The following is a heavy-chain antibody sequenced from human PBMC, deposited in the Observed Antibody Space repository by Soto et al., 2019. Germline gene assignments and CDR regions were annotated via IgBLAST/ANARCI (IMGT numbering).Heavy chain of an antibody. V-gene: IGHV3-23*01. CDR2: TGLNGRTT. D-gene: IGHD2-2*01. CDR3: ATVHSTSRSFDY. Sequence: EVQLLESGGGLVQPGGSLRLSCAASGFTFSMSAMSWVRQAPGKGLEWVSTTGLNGRTTYYADSVKGRFTVSRDNSKNTLHLRMNSLRAEDTAVYYCATVHSTSRSFDYWGQGTLVTVSS. CDR1: GFTFSMSA. J-gene: IGHJ4*02.